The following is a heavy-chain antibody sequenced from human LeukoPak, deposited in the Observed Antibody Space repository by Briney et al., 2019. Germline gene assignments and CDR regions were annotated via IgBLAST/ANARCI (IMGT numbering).Heavy chain of an antibody. V-gene: IGHV1-69*13. Sequence: SVKVSCKASGGTFSSYAISWVRQAPGQGLDWMGGIIPIFGTANYPQKFQGRVTITEDESTDKAYLELSRLRSEDTAVYYCAAPRTYYYDSSGYFDYWGQGTLVTVSS. CDR1: GGTFSSYA. D-gene: IGHD3-22*01. CDR3: AAPRTYYYDSSGYFDY. CDR2: IIPIFGTA. J-gene: IGHJ4*02.